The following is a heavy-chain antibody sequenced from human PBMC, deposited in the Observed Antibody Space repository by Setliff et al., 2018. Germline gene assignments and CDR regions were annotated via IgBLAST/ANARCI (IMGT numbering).Heavy chain of an antibody. D-gene: IGHD2-15*01. CDR2: IYYGGSA. CDR3: ARILGYCSGGSCYVPY. Sequence: PSETLSLTCTVSGGPISSSNYYWGWIRQPPGKGLEWIGNIYYGGSAYYNPSLKGRVTISVDTSKNQFSLKLSSVTAADTAMYYCARILGYCSGGSCYVPYWGQGTLVTVSS. CDR1: GGPISSSNYY. V-gene: IGHV4-39*07. J-gene: IGHJ4*02.